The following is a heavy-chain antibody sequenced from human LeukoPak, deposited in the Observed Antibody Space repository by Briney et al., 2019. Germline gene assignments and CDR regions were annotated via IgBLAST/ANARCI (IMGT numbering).Heavy chain of an antibody. J-gene: IGHJ6*03. CDR1: GFSFSTYG. Sequence: PGGSLRLSCAASGFSFSTYGMYWVRQAPGKGLEWVSSISSSSSYIYYADSVKGRFTISRDNAKNSLYLQMNSLRAEDTAVYYCARDELNAVSIETPYMDVWGKGTTVTVSS. V-gene: IGHV3-21*01. CDR2: ISSSSSYI. CDR3: ARDELNAVSIETPYMDV. D-gene: IGHD3-3*02.